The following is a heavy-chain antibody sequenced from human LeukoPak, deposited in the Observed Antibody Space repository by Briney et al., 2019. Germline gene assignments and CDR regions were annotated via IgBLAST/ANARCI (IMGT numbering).Heavy chain of an antibody. D-gene: IGHD5-24*01. V-gene: IGHV3-21*01. Sequence: PGGSLRLSCAASGFTFSSYSMNWVRQAPGKGLEWVSSISSSSSYIYYADSVKGRFTISRDNAKNSLYLQMNSLRAEDTAVYYCARVRGDGYNSYYYYYMDVWGKGTTVTVSS. CDR3: ARVRGDGYNSYYYYYMDV. J-gene: IGHJ6*03. CDR1: GFTFSSYS. CDR2: ISSSSSYI.